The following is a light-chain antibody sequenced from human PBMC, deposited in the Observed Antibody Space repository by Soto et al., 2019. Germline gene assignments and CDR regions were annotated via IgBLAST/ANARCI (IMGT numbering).Light chain of an antibody. CDR1: SSDVGGYNY. CDR3: GSYAVSNNV. CDR2: EVS. V-gene: IGLV2-8*01. Sequence: QSVLTQPPSASGSPGQSVTISCTGTSSDVGGYNYVSWYQQHPGKAPKLMIYEVSKRPSGVPDRFFGSTSGNPASLTVSGLQAYVKADYNYGSYAVSNNVVGTGTKVTV. J-gene: IGLJ1*01.